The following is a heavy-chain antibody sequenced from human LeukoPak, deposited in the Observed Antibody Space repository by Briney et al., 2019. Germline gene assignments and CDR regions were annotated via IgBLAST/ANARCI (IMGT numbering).Heavy chain of an antibody. Sequence: GASVKVSCKASGYTFTNYDINWVRQAPGQGLEWMGWINPNSGGTNYAQKFQGRVTMTRDTSISTAYMELSRLRSDDTAVYYCARGLRYFDWLSYLSFDYWGQGTLVTVSS. D-gene: IGHD3-9*01. CDR1: GYTFTNYD. J-gene: IGHJ4*02. V-gene: IGHV1-2*02. CDR3: ARGLRYFDWLSYLSFDY. CDR2: INPNSGGT.